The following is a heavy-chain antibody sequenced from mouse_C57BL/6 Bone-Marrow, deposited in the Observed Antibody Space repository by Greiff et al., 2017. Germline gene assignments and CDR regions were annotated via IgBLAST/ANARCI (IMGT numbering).Heavy chain of an antibody. Sequence: VQLQQSGPELVKPGASVKMSCKASGYTFTDYNMHWVKQRHGKSLEWIGEINPNNGGTSYNQKFKGKATLTVNTSSSTAYMELRSLTSEDSAVYYCGIVPPHWWFDVWGTGTTVTVSS. CDR2: INPNNGGT. J-gene: IGHJ1*03. CDR3: GIVPPHWWFDV. D-gene: IGHD2-5*01. CDR1: GYTFTDYN. V-gene: IGHV1-22*01.